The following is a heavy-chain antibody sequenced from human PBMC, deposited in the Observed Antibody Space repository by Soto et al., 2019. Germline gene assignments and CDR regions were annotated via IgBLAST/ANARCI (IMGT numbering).Heavy chain of an antibody. CDR3: ARLVVPAATFDY. CDR2: IYYSGST. Sequence: SETLSLTCTVSGGSIGSSSYYWGWIRQPPGKGLEWIGSIYYSGSTYYNPSLKSRVTISVDTSKNQFSLKLSSVTAADTAVYYCARLVVPAATFDYWGQGTLVTVSS. J-gene: IGHJ4*02. CDR1: GGSIGSSSYY. D-gene: IGHD2-2*01. V-gene: IGHV4-39*01.